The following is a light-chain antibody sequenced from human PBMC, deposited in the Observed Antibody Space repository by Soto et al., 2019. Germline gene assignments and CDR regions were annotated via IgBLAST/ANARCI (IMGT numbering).Light chain of an antibody. V-gene: IGLV3-1*01. CDR2: QDR. J-gene: IGLJ1*01. CDR1: KLGDKY. CDR3: QAWDSSTAV. Sequence: SYELTQPPSVSVSPGQTASITCSGDKLGDKYACWYHQKPGQSPVLVIYQDRKRPSAIPERFSGSNSGNTATLTISGTQSMDEADYYCQAWDSSTAVFGSGTKVTVL.